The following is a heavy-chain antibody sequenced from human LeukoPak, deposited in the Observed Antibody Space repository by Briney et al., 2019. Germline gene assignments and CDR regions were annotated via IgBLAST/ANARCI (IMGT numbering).Heavy chain of an antibody. CDR2: ITPDSGGT. J-gene: IGHJ3*02. Sequence: VASVKVSCKSSGYTFTINHICWVRQAPGQGLEFLGWITPDSGGTNYAQRFQGRVTMTRDTSISTAYMELISLTSDDTAVYFCAREVGINAFDIWGQGTIVTVSS. D-gene: IGHD1-26*01. CDR3: AREVGINAFDI. CDR1: GYTFTINH. V-gene: IGHV1-2*02.